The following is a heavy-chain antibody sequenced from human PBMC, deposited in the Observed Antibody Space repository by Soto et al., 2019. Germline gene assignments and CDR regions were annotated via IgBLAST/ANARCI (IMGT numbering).Heavy chain of an antibody. Sequence: SETLSLTCTVSWASISSYYWRSIRQPPGKGLEWIGYIYYSGSTNYNPSLKIRVTISVDTYKNQFSLKVSSVTATDTAVYYCARLSPTSDNWAIDYWAQGTLVTVSS. CDR1: WASISSYY. J-gene: IGHJ4*02. CDR2: IYYSGST. V-gene: IGHV4-59*01. CDR3: ARLSPTSDNWAIDY. D-gene: IGHD1-20*01.